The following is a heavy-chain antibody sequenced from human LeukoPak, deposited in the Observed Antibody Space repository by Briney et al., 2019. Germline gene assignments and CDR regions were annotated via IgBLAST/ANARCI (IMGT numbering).Heavy chain of an antibody. J-gene: IGHJ4*02. CDR2: IKKDGSEK. D-gene: IGHD3/OR15-3a*01. Sequence: GGSLRLSCAASGFTFSSYWMSWVRQAPGKGLEWVANIKKDGSEKYYVDSVKGRFTISRDNAKNSLYLQMSSLRAEDTAVYYCARDFWTVANTSYFEYWGQGTLVTVLS. V-gene: IGHV3-7*05. CDR1: GFTFSSYW. CDR3: ARDFWTVANTSYFEY.